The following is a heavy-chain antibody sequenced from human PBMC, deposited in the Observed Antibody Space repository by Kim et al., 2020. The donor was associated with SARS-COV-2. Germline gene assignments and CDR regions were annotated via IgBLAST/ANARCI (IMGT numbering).Heavy chain of an antibody. Sequence: NPSLQSRVTISLGTSKSQFSLKLNSVTAADTAVYYCARRYGDYTGLFCDYWGQGTLVTVSS. CDR3: ARRYGDYTGLFCDY. V-gene: IGHV4-39*07. D-gene: IGHD4-17*01. J-gene: IGHJ4*02.